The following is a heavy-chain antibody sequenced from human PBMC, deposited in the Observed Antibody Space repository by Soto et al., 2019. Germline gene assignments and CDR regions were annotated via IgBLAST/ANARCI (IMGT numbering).Heavy chain of an antibody. Sequence: EVQLVESGGGLVKPGGSLRLSCAAFGFTFSNAWMSWVRQAPGKGLEWVVRIKSNTDGGTTDYAAPVKGRFTIARDDSKNTMYLQMNSMKTEDTAVYYCTTDLWVAELPISPNQYYYCGMDGRGQETTVTDSS. CDR3: TTDLWVAELPISPNQYYYCGMDG. V-gene: IGHV3-15*01. CDR1: GFTFSNAW. J-gene: IGHJ6*02. D-gene: IGHD3-10*01. CDR2: IKSNTDGGTT.